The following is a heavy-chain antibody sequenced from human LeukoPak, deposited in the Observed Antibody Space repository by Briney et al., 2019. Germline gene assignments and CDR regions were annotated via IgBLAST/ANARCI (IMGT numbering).Heavy chain of an antibody. J-gene: IGHJ4*02. V-gene: IGHV4-59*01. Sequence: SETLSLTCSVSGDSISNYYWSWIRQPPGKGLEWIGYIYYSGSTNYNPSLKSRVTISVDTSKNQFSLKLSSVTAADTAVYYCARGPESQWLVPFDYWGQGTLVTVSS. CDR2: IYYSGST. D-gene: IGHD6-19*01. CDR3: ARGPESQWLVPFDY. CDR1: GDSISNYY.